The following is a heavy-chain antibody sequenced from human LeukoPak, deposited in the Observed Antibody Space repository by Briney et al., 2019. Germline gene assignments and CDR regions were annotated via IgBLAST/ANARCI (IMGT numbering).Heavy chain of an antibody. CDR1: GFILSSYA. CDR3: AKPTSEDVYGRGSYPDAFDI. J-gene: IGHJ3*02. D-gene: IGHD3-10*01. Sequence: PGGALRLSCAASGFILSSYAMIWVRQAPGKGLEWVSAISGSGANTYYAASVRGPFTISRDNSRNTLFLHMNSLRAEDTAVYYCAKPTSEDVYGRGSYPDAFDIWGQGTLVTVSS. CDR2: ISGSGANT. V-gene: IGHV3-23*01.